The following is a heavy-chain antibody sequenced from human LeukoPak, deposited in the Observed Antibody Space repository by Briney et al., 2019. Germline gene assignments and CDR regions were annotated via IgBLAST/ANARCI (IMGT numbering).Heavy chain of an antibody. CDR2: IYYTGST. CDR1: GGATCRET. J-gene: IGHJ5*02. D-gene: IGHD1-20*01. V-gene: IGHV4-59*01. CDR3: SRGDNRNDFPFDL. Sequence: SETLSPTPALSGGATCRETSSWVWQPPGKGLEWIGYIYYTGSTNYNPSLKSRVTISVDTSNNQFSLKLSSVTAADTAVYYCSRGDNRNDFPFDLCGQGTLVTVSS.